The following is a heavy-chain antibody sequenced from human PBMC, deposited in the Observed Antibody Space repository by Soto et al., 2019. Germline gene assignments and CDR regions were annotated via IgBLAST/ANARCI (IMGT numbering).Heavy chain of an antibody. V-gene: IGHV3-30-3*01. Sequence: LRLSCAASGFTFNSYAMHWVRQAPGKGLEWVAVISYDGSNKYYADSVKGRFTISRDNSKNTLYLQMNSLRAEDTAVYYCARSSSGWPAFDYWGQGTLVTVS. J-gene: IGHJ4*02. D-gene: IGHD6-19*01. CDR2: ISYDGSNK. CDR1: GFTFNSYA. CDR3: ARSSSGWPAFDY.